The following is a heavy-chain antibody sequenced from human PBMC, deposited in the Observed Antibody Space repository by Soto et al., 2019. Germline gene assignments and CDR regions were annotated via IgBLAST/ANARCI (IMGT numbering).Heavy chain of an antibody. CDR2: FDPEDGET. J-gene: IGHJ6*02. V-gene: IGHV1-24*01. CDR1: GYTLTELS. Sequence: GASVKVSCKVSGYTLTELSMHWVRQAPGKGLEWMGGFDPEDGETIYAQKFQGRVTMTEDTSTDTAYMELSSLRSEDTAVYYCATDLNYGSGSYFGETYYYGMDVWGQGTTVTVSS. CDR3: ATDLNYGSGSYFGETYYYGMDV. D-gene: IGHD3-10*01.